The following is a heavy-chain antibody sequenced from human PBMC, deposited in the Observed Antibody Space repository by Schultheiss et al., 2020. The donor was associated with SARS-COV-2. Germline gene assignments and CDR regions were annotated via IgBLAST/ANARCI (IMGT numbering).Heavy chain of an antibody. V-gene: IGHV3-30-3*01. CDR1: GFTFSSYA. J-gene: IGHJ6*02. D-gene: IGHD5-18*01. Sequence: GGSLRLSCAASGFTFSSYAMHWVRQAPGKGLEWVAVISYDGSNKYYADSVKGRFTISRDNSKNTLYLQMNSLRAEDTAVYYCARDGIQLWRYYYYGMDVWGQGTTVTVAS. CDR3: ARDGIQLWRYYYYGMDV. CDR2: ISYDGSNK.